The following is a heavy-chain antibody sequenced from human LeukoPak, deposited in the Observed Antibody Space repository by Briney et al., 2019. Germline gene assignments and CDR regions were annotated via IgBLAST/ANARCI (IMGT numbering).Heavy chain of an antibody. J-gene: IGHJ4*02. CDR1: GFTFSSYA. CDR3: AKGGHYSFFDY. D-gene: IGHD4-11*01. V-gene: IGHV3-23*01. Sequence: GGSLRLSCAASGFTFSSYAMTWVRQAPRKGLEWVSTISGDGTETFYADSVKGRFTISRDNSKNTHYLQMSSLRAEDTGIYYCAKGGHYSFFDYWGQGTLVTVSS. CDR2: ISGDGTET.